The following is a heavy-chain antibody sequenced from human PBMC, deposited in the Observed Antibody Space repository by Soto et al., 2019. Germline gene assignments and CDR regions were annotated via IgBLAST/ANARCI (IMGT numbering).Heavy chain of an antibody. CDR2: IYYSGST. D-gene: IGHD6-6*01. CDR3: ARVGGVAARTFDY. CDR1: GGSINDFY. J-gene: IGHJ4*02. V-gene: IGHV4-59*01. Sequence: SETLSLTCTVSGGSINDFYWSWIRQPPGKGLEWIRYIYYSGSTDYNPSLKGRVTISVDTSKNQFSLKLRSVTAADTAVYYCARVGGVAARTFDYWGQGTLVTVSS.